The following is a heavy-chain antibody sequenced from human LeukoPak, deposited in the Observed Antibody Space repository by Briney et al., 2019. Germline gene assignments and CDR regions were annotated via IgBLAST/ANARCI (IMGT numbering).Heavy chain of an antibody. CDR3: ARGNDY. Sequence: GGSLRLSCAASGFTFDDYAMHWVRQAPGKGLEWVANIKGDGSQKNYADSVKGRFTISRDNAKNSLYLQINSLRDEDTAVYYCARGNDYWGQGTLVTVSS. V-gene: IGHV3-7*04. CDR1: GFTFDDYA. CDR2: IKGDGSQK. J-gene: IGHJ4*02.